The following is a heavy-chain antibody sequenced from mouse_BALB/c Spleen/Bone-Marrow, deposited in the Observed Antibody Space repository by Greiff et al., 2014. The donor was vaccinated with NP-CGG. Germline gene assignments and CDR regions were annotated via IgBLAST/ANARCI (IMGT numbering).Heavy chain of an antibody. J-gene: IGHJ2*01. V-gene: IGHV1S29*02. CDR2: IYPYNGGT. CDR1: GYTFTDYN. D-gene: IGHD1-2*01. CDR3: ATRFITTAGY. Sequence: VQLQQSGPELVKPGASVKISCKASGYTFTDYNMHWVKQSHGKSLEWIGYIYPYNGGTGYNQKFKSKATLTVDNSSSTAYMELRSLISEDSAVYYCATRFITTAGYWGQGTTLTVSS.